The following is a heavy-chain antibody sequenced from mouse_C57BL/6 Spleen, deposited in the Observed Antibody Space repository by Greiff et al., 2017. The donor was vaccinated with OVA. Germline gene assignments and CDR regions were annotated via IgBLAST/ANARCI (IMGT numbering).Heavy chain of an antibody. CDR3: VRQSLLRYYFDY. CDR2: IRSKSNNYAT. V-gene: IGHV10-1*01. Sequence: EVMLVESGGGLVQPKGSLKLSCAASGFSFNTYAMNWVRQAPGKGLEWVARIRSKSNNYATYYADSVKDRFTISRDDSESMLYLQMNNLKTEDTAMDYCVRQSLLRYYFDYWGQGTTLTVSS. D-gene: IGHD1-2*01. CDR1: GFSFNTYA. J-gene: IGHJ2*01.